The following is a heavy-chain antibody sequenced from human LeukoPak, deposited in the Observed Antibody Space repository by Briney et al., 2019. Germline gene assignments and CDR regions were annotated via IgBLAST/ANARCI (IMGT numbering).Heavy chain of an antibody. D-gene: IGHD3-10*01. V-gene: IGHV3-23*01. CDR1: GFTFSGYA. J-gene: IGHJ4*02. CDR3: AKESRYYYGSGSFSSQFDY. CDR2: ISGSGGST. Sequence: GGSLRLPCAASGFTFSGYAMSWVRQAPGKGLEWVSTISGSGGSTYYADSVKGRFTSSRDNSKNTLSLQMNNLRAEDTAVYYCAKESRYYYGSGSFSSQFDYWGQGNLVTVSS.